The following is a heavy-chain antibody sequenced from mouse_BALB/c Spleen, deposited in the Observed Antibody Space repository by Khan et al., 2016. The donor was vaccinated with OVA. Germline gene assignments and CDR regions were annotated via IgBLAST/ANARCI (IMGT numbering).Heavy chain of an antibody. CDR3: ARRGLRWDFDY. CDR1: GYTFINYW. V-gene: IGHV1-7*01. CDR2: INPSTGYT. Sequence: QVHVKQSGAELAKPGASVKMSCKASGYTFINYWILWVKQRPGQGLEWIGYINPSTGYTEYNQNFKDKATLTADKYSSTAYMQLSSLTSEDAAVYYFARRGLRWDFDYWGQGTTLTVSS. D-gene: IGHD1-1*01. J-gene: IGHJ2*01.